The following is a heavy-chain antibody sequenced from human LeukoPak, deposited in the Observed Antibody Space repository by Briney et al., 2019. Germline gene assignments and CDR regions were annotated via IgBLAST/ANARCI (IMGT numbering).Heavy chain of an antibody. CDR3: ARDGSSGWVYYYGMDV. J-gene: IGHJ6*02. D-gene: IGHD6-19*01. CDR2: IKQDGSEK. Sequence: ETLSLTCTVSGGSISSYYWSWIRQPPGKGLEWVANIKQDGSEKYYVDSVKGRFTISRDNAKNSLYLQMNSLRAEDTAVYYCARDGSSGWVYYYGMDVWGQGTTVTVSS. CDR1: GGSISSYY. V-gene: IGHV3-7*01.